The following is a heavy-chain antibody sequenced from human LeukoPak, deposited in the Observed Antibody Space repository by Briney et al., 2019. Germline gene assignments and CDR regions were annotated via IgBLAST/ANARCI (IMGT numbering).Heavy chain of an antibody. J-gene: IGHJ5*02. CDR1: GGSINSYY. CDR3: ARGGYYGSGNDFRFDP. D-gene: IGHD3-10*01. CDR2: IHYTGST. Sequence: PSETLSLTCTVSGGSINSYYWSWIRQPPGKGLECIGYIHYTGSTNYNPSLKSRVTISVDTSKNQFSLKLSSVTAANTAIYYCARGGYYGSGNDFRFDPWGQGTLVTVSS. V-gene: IGHV4-59*01.